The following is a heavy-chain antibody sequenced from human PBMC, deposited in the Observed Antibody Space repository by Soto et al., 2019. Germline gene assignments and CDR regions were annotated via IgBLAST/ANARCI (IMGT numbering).Heavy chain of an antibody. D-gene: IGHD1-1*01. V-gene: IGHV3-23*01. CDR1: GFTFSNYA. Sequence: GSRRLSCAVSGFTFSNYAISWVRQAPGKGLEWVATMSGGGALIDYADSLKGRFTISRDNSRNTLHLEMNSLRAEDTAVYYCTKLRTITTGASDCWGQGTLVTVSS. CDR3: TKLRTITTGASDC. J-gene: IGHJ4*02. CDR2: MSGGGALI.